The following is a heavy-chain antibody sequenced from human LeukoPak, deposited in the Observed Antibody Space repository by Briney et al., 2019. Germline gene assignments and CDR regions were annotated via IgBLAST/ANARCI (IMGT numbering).Heavy chain of an antibody. CDR1: GGSISSSSYQ. Sequence: KPSETLSLTCTVSGGSISSSSYQWGWIRQPPGKGLEWIGTISYSGSTYYNPSLKSRVTVSVDTYKNQFSLKLSSVTAADTAVYYCARISIVVVPGYFDYWGQGTLVTVSS. J-gene: IGHJ4*02. D-gene: IGHD2-2*01. V-gene: IGHV4-39*01. CDR2: ISYSGST. CDR3: ARISIVVVPGYFDY.